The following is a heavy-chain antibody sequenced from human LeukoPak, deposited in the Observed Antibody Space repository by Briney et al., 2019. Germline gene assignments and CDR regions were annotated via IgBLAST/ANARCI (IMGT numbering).Heavy chain of an antibody. CDR3: ARGPMTTVRGVITRYNWFDP. CDR2: MNPNSGNT. Sequence: ASVKVSCKASGYTFTSYDINWVRQATGQGLEWMGWMNPNSGNTGYAQKFQGGVTMTRNTSISTAYMELSSLRSEDTAVYYCARGPMTTVRGVITRYNWFDPWGQGTLVTVSS. D-gene: IGHD3-10*01. J-gene: IGHJ5*02. CDR1: GYTFTSYD. V-gene: IGHV1-8*01.